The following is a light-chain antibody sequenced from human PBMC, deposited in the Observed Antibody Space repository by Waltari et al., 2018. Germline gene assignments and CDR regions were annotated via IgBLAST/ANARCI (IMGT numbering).Light chain of an antibody. J-gene: IGLJ1*01. CDR1: DRDVGAYDF. Sequence: QSALTQPASVSGSPGQSITISCSGTDRDVGAYDFVSWYQQHPGKAPHLIIYEVSNRPSGISNRVPASKSGNTASLTISGLQAEDEADYYCSSYTTSSAPGVFGTGTRVTVL. CDR2: EVS. CDR3: SSYTTSSAPGV. V-gene: IGLV2-14*01.